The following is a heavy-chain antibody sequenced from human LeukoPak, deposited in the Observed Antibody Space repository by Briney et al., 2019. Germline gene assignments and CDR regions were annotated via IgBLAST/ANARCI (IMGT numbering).Heavy chain of an antibody. J-gene: IGHJ4*02. CDR2: FRWDGGST. CDR3: AKDDSSGQGGYFDY. D-gene: IGHD3-22*01. V-gene: IGHV3-43D*03. Sequence: GSLRLSCAASGFTFDDFAVHWVRQAPGKGLEGGSLFRWDGGSTYYADSVKGRFTISRDNSKNSLYLQMNSLRAEDTALYYCAKDDSSGQGGYFDYWGQGTPVTASS. CDR1: GFTFDDFA.